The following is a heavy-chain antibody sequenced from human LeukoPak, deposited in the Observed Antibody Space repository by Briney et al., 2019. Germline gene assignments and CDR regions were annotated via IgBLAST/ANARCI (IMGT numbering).Heavy chain of an antibody. J-gene: IGHJ4*02. D-gene: IGHD3-22*01. CDR2: IYSGGST. CDR3: ARGHPWGYDSSGPLDY. Sequence: GGSLRLSCAASGFSVGSNYMSWVRQAPGKGLEWVSLIYSGGSTNYADSVKGRFTISRDNSKNTLYLQMNSLRAEDTAVYYCARGHPWGYDSSGPLDYWGQGTLVTVSS. V-gene: IGHV3-66*01. CDR1: GFSVGSNY.